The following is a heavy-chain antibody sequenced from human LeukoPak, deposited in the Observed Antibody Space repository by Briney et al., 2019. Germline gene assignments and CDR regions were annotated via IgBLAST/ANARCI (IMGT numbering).Heavy chain of an antibody. J-gene: IGHJ4*02. D-gene: IGHD6-13*01. CDR3: AREGVAATGLDY. CDR1: GYTFSIYN. V-gene: IGHV1-46*01. CDR2: INPSGGSA. Sequence: ALVKVSCKASGYTFSIYNMHWVRQAPGQGLEWMVIINPSGGSASDTQKFQGRVTMTRDTSTSTLYMELSSLRSEDTAVYYCAREGVAATGLDYWGQGTLVTVSS.